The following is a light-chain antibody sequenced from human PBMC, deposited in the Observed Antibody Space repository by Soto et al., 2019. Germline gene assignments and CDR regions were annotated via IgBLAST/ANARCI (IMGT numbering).Light chain of an antibody. V-gene: IGKV1-27*01. Sequence: DIQMTQSPSSLSASVGDRVTITCRASQGISNYLAWYHQKPGKVTKLLIYAASTLQSGVPSRFSGSGSGTDFTLTISSLQTEDVATYYCLKYNSAPWTFGQGTKVEIK. CDR2: AAS. CDR1: QGISNY. CDR3: LKYNSAPWT. J-gene: IGKJ1*01.